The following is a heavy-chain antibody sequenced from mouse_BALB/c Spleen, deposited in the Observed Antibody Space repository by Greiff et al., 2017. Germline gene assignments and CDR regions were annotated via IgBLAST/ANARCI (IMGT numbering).Heavy chain of an antibody. CDR3: ARGDGYYVAAY. Sequence: QVQLQQPGAELVKPGASVKMSCKASGYTFTSYWMHWVKQRPGQGLEWIGTIDPSDSYTSYNQKFKGKATLTADKSSSTAYMQLSSLASEDSAVYYCARGDGYYVAAYWGQGTLVTVSA. CDR2: IDPSDSYT. V-gene: IGHV1S127*01. D-gene: IGHD2-3*01. CDR1: GYTFTSYW. J-gene: IGHJ3*01.